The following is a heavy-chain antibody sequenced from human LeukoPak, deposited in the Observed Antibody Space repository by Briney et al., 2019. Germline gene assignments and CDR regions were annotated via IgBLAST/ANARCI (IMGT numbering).Heavy chain of an antibody. V-gene: IGHV1-8*01. J-gene: IGHJ3*02. CDR1: GYTFTSYD. D-gene: IGHD2-2*01. Sequence: ASVKVSCKASGYTFTSYDINWVRQATGQGLEWMGWMNPNSGSTGYAQKFQGRVTMTRNTSISTAYMELSRLRSDDTAVYYCATYCSSTSCQFPHAFDIWGQGTMVTVSS. CDR2: MNPNSGST. CDR3: ATYCSSTSCQFPHAFDI.